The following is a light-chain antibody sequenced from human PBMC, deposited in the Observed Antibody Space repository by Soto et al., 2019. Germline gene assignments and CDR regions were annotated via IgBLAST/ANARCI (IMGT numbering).Light chain of an antibody. J-gene: IGKJ1*01. V-gene: IGKV3-15*01. Sequence: EIVMTQSPATLSVSPGERATLSCRASQSVSSNLAWYQQKPGQAPRLLIYGASTRTTGIPARFSGSGSGPEFTLTIISLQSEDFVVYYCQQYNNWPPWTVHQGTKVEIK. CDR1: QSVSSN. CDR3: QQYNNWPPWT. CDR2: GAS.